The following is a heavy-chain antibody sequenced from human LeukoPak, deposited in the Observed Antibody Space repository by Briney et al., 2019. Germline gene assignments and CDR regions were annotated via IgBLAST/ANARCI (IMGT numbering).Heavy chain of an antibody. CDR2: ISSSGGAT. Sequence: PGGSLRLSCAASGFTFSSYAMSWVRQAPGKGREWVSDISSSGGATYYAASVKGRFTISRDMSKNTVFLQMNSLSVEDMAVYYCARQIGYCSDGNCYFDYWGPGALVTVSS. D-gene: IGHD2-15*01. J-gene: IGHJ4*02. CDR1: GFTFSSYA. CDR3: ARQIGYCSDGNCYFDY. V-gene: IGHV3-23*01.